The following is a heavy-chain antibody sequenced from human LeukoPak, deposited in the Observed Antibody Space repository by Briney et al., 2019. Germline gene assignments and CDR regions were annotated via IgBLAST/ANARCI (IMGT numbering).Heavy chain of an antibody. V-gene: IGHV7-4-1*02. D-gene: IGHD6-13*01. CDR2: INTNTGNP. CDR3: ARDDTAAAVPYYFDY. Sequence: GASVKVSCKASGYTFTSYAMNWVRQAPGQGLEWMGWINTNTGNPTYAQGFTGRFVFSLDTSVSTAYLQISSLKAEDTAVYYCARDDTAAAVPYYFDYWGQGPLVTVSS. CDR1: GYTFTSYA. J-gene: IGHJ4*02.